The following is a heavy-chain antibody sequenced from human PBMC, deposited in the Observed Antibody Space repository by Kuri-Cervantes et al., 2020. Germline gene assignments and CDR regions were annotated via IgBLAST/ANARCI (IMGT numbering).Heavy chain of an antibody. CDR2: ISSSSSTI. D-gene: IGHD3-9*01. CDR1: GFTFSSYS. J-gene: IGHJ4*02. Sequence: GESLKISCAASGFTFSSYSMNWVRQAPGKGLEWVSYISSSSSTIYYADSVKGRFTISRDNAKNSLYLQMNSLRDEDTAVYYCAREGGVLRYFDWFAPAFPNRRFDYWGQGTLVTVSS. V-gene: IGHV3-48*02. CDR3: AREGGVLRYFDWFAPAFPNRRFDY.